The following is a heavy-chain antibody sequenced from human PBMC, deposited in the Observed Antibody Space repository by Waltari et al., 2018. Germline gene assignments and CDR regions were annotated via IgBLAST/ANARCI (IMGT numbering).Heavy chain of an antibody. CDR3: AGDISVSSPSL. CDR2: IRFDGSQK. J-gene: IGHJ1*01. D-gene: IGHD3-3*02. Sequence: QVQLVESGGGVVQPGGSLRLSCNASGLILSRFDMHWVRQAPGMGLEWVSVIRFDGSQKYYSESLKGRFTVSRDNSRDTLYLHMKNLESDDTATYFCAGDISVSSPSLWGRGTLVTVSS. V-gene: IGHV3-30*02. CDR1: GLILSRFD.